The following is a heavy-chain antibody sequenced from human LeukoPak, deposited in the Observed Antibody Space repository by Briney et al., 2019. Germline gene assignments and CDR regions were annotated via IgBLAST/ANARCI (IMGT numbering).Heavy chain of an antibody. J-gene: IGHJ4*02. D-gene: IGHD3-10*01. V-gene: IGHV1-3*01. Sequence: ASVKVSCKASGYTFTSYAMHWVRQAPGQRLEWMGWINAGNGNTKYSQKFQGRVTITRDTSACTAYMELSSLRSEDTAVYYCARVRGSGAAGFDYWGQGTLVTVSS. CDR3: ARVRGSGAAGFDY. CDR2: INAGNGNT. CDR1: GYTFTSYA.